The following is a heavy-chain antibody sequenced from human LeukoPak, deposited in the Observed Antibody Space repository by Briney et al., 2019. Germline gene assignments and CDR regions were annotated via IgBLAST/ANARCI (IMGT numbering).Heavy chain of an antibody. CDR1: GFDFTSYW. CDR2: IYPRDSDT. Sequence: GESLKISCEASGFDFTSYWIYWVRQMPGKGLEWMGIIYPRDSDTRYSPTFQGQVTISADKSITTAYLQWSSLKASDTAMYYCARHLPTSGATGAFDQWGQGNLVAVSS. J-gene: IGHJ4*02. V-gene: IGHV5-51*01. CDR3: ARHLPTSGATGAFDQ. D-gene: IGHD1-1*01.